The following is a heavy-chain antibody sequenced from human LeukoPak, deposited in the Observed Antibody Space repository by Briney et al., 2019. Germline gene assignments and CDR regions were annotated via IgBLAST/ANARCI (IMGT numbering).Heavy chain of an antibody. V-gene: IGHV3-7*03. Sequence: GGSLRLSCAASGFTFGNSWMTWVRQAPGKGLEWVANIKQDGSEKYYVDSVKGRFTISRDNADNSLYLQMNSLRAEDTAVYYCARGRGSIDPWGKGTLVTVSS. J-gene: IGHJ5*02. D-gene: IGHD3-10*01. CDR1: GFTFGNSW. CDR3: ARGRGSIDP. CDR2: IKQDGSEK.